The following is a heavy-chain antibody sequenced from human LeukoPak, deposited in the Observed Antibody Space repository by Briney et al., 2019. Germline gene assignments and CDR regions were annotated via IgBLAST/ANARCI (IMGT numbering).Heavy chain of an antibody. CDR2: LWYDGSKK. J-gene: IGHJ4*02. CDR3: ARERVYYGSGSYYQFDY. D-gene: IGHD3-10*01. Sequence: GGSLRLSCAVSGITFSGFGMHWVRQAPGKGLEWVAVLWYDGSKKYYADSVKGRFTISRDNSKNTLYLQMDSLRAEDTAVYYCARERVYYGSGSYYQFDYWGQGTLVTVSS. V-gene: IGHV3-33*01. CDR1: GITFSGFG.